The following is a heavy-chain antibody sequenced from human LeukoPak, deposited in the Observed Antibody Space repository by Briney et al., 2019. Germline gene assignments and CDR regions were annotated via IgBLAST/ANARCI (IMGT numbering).Heavy chain of an antibody. CDR2: INWTSSTI. V-gene: IGHV3-9*01. D-gene: IGHD3-10*01. CDR1: ALTFDDFA. CDR3: VKEGEMGQNYYGSGRYYYYMDV. Sequence: GGSLRLSCAPSALTFDDFATHWVRHAPGEGIEWLLCINWTSSTIAYAVSVKGRFTISRDNAKNSLYLQINSLRADDTALYYCVKEGEMGQNYYGSGRYYYYMDVWGKGTMVTVSS. J-gene: IGHJ6*03.